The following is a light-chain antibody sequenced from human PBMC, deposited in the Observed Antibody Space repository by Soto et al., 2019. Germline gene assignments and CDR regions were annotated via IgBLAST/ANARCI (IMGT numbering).Light chain of an antibody. CDR1: QSISGNY. CDR2: GAS. CDR3: QQYVISVT. J-gene: IGKJ5*01. Sequence: EIVLTQYTGTLSLSPGERATLSCRAGQSISGNYLAWYQQKPGQAPRLLIYGASNRATGIPERFSGSGSGTDFTLTISRLEPQDSAMYYCQQYVISVTFGQGTRLEI. V-gene: IGKV3-20*01.